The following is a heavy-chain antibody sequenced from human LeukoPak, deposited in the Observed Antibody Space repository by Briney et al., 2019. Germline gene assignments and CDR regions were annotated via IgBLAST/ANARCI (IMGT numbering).Heavy chain of an antibody. D-gene: IGHD5-12*01. CDR3: ARESGYDWKTVPNAFDI. J-gene: IGHJ3*02. Sequence: GESLKISCKGSGYSFTSYWIGWVRQMPGKGLEGMGIIYPGDSDTRYSPSFQGQVTISADKSISTAYLQWSSLKASDTAMYYCARESGYDWKTVPNAFDIWGQGTMVTVSS. V-gene: IGHV5-51*01. CDR2: IYPGDSDT. CDR1: GYSFTSYW.